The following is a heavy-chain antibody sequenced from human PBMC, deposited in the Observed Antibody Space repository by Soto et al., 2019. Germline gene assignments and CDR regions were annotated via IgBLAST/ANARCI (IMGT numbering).Heavy chain of an antibody. D-gene: IGHD2-2*01. CDR1: GGTFSSYA. J-gene: IGHJ5*02. CDR3: ARDHCSSTSCQPDPSDWFDP. CDR2: IIPIFGTA. Sequence: QVQLVQSGAEVKKPGSSVKVSCKASGGTFSSYAISWVRQAPGQGLEWMGGIIPIFGTANYAQKFQGRVTITADESTSTAYMGLSSLRSEDTAVYYCARDHCSSTSCQPDPSDWFDPWGQGTLVTVSS. V-gene: IGHV1-69*01.